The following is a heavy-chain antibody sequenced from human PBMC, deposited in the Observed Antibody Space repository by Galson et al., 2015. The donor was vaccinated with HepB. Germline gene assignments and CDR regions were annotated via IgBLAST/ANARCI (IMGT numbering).Heavy chain of an antibody. V-gene: IGHV1-2*06. CDR2: MNPNTGGT. J-gene: IGHJ5*02. Sequence: SVKVSCKASGYTFPGYNIHWVRQAPGQGPEWMGLMNPNTGGTDYAQKFQGRVTMTRDTSISTAYMEVSRLTSDDTAVYYCAREVVAAHNWFNPWGQGTLVTVSS. CDR1: GYTFPGYN. CDR3: AREVVAAHNWFNP. D-gene: IGHD2-15*01.